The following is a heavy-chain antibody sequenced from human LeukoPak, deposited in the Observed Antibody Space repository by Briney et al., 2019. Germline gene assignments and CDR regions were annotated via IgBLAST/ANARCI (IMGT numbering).Heavy chain of an antibody. J-gene: IGHJ6*02. CDR3: ARSTVTEPKYYYYYYGMDV. D-gene: IGHD4-11*01. Sequence: SGPTLVNPTQTLTLTCTFSGFSLSTSGMCVSWIRQPPGKALEWLALIDWGDDKYYSTSLKTRLTISKDTSKNQVVLTMTNMDPVDTATYYCARSTVTEPKYYYYYYGMDVWGQGTTVTVSS. CDR2: IDWGDDK. V-gene: IGHV2-70*01. CDR1: GFSLSTSGMC.